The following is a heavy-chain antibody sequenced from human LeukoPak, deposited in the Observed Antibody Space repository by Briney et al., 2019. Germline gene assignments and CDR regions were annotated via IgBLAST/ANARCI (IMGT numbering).Heavy chain of an antibody. D-gene: IGHD6-13*01. J-gene: IGHJ6*03. Sequence: GASVKVSCKASGYTFTSYDINWVRQATGQGLEWMGWMNPNSGNTGYAQKFQGRVTVTRNTSISTAYMELSSLRSEDTAVYYCARRIAAAGTYYYYYYMDVWGKGTTVTISS. CDR3: ARRIAAAGTYYYYYYMDV. V-gene: IGHV1-8*01. CDR1: GYTFTSYD. CDR2: MNPNSGNT.